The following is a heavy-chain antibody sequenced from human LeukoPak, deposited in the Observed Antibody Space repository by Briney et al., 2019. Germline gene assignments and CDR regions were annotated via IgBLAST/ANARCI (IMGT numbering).Heavy chain of an antibody. CDR2: IAHNGDT. Sequence: GGSLRLSCAASGFAVNSNHVTWVRQAPGKGLEWVSVIAHNGDTYYADSVKGRVTISRDNAKNSLFLQMNSLRAEDTAVYYCARDRTGYSYGYLFNPDSFDVWGQGTMVTVSS. CDR1: GFAVNSNH. D-gene: IGHD5-18*01. J-gene: IGHJ3*01. V-gene: IGHV3-66*01. CDR3: ARDRTGYSYGYLFNPDSFDV.